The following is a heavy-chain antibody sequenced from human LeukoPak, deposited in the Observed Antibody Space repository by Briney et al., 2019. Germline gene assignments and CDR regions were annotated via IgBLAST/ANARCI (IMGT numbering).Heavy chain of an antibody. J-gene: IGHJ4*02. D-gene: IGHD3-10*01. V-gene: IGHV3-7*01. CDR2: MKKDGSET. CDR1: GFTFSSYS. Sequence: GGSLRLSRVVSGFTFSSYSMIWVRQAPGKGLQWVANMKKDGSETNYVDSVKGRFTISRDNAKNSLYLQMNSLRAEDTAVYYCGRHRSGSGTSFIDYWGQGTLVSLSS. CDR3: GRHRSGSGTSFIDY.